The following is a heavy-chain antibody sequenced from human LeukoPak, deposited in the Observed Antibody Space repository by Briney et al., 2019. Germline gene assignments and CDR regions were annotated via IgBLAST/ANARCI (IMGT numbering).Heavy chain of an antibody. CDR2: IYSGGST. CDR3: ARDNSRLRAYYFEY. V-gene: IGHV3-66*01. D-gene: IGHD4-17*01. CDR1: GFTVSSNY. Sequence: GGSLRLSCAASGFTVSSNYMSWVRQAPGKGLEWVSVIYSGGSTYYADSVKGRFTISRDNSKNTLYLQMNSLRAEDTALYYCARDNSRLRAYYFEYWGQGTLVTVSS. J-gene: IGHJ4*02.